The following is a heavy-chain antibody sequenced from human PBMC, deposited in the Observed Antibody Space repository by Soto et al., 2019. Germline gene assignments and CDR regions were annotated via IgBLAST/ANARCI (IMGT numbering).Heavy chain of an antibody. CDR1: GGSISSYY. D-gene: IGHD6-6*01. Sequence: SETLSLTCTVSGGSISSYYWSWIRQPPGKGLEWIGYIYYSGSTNYNPSLKSRVTISVDTSKNQFSLKLSSVTAADTAVYYCARSIAARPWWFDPWGQGTLVTVSS. V-gene: IGHV4-59*08. J-gene: IGHJ5*02. CDR2: IYYSGST. CDR3: ARSIAARPWWFDP.